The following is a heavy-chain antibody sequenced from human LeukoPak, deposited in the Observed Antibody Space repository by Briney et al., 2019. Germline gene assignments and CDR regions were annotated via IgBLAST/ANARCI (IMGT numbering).Heavy chain of an antibody. Sequence: GGSLRLSCAASGFTFSGYYMSWIRQAPGKGLEWVSYISSSGSTIYYADSVKGRFTISRDNAKNSLYLQMNSLRAEDTAVYYCAREETYYDILTGYHRPLYFDYWGQGTLVTVSS. D-gene: IGHD3-9*01. CDR2: ISSSGSTI. V-gene: IGHV3-11*01. CDR1: GFTFSGYY. CDR3: AREETYYDILTGYHRPLYFDY. J-gene: IGHJ4*02.